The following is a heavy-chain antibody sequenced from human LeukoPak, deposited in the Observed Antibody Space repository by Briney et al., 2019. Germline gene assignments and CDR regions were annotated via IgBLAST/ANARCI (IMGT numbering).Heavy chain of an antibody. V-gene: IGHV4-59*01. Sequence: SETLSLTCTVSGGSISSYYWSWIRQPPGKGLEWIGYIYYSGSTNYNPSLKSRVTISVDTSKNQFPLKLSSVTAADTAVYYCAREVGSGGYFDYWGQGTLVTVSS. CDR3: AREVGSGGYFDY. CDR1: GGSISSYY. CDR2: IYYSGST. D-gene: IGHD6-19*01. J-gene: IGHJ4*02.